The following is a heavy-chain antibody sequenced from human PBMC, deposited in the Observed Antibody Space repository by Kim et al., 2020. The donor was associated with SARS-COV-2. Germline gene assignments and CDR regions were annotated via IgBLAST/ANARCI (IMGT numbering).Heavy chain of an antibody. V-gene: IGHV4-39*01. CDR3: ARHCGSGYCLDY. D-gene: IGHD3-22*01. CDR1: GGSISSSSYY. J-gene: IGHJ4*02. CDR2: IYYSGST. Sequence: SETLSLTCTVSGGSISSSSYYWGWIRQPPGKGLEWSGSIYYSGSTYYNPSLKSRVTISVDTSKNQFSLKLSSVTAADTAVYYCARHCGSGYCLDYWGQGTLVTVSS.